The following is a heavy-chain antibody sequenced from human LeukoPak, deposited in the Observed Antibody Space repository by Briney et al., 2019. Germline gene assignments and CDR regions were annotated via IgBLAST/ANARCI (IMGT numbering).Heavy chain of an antibody. D-gene: IGHD2-2*01. CDR1: GYTFTSYD. CDR2: MNPNSGNT. CDR3: ARGCGTSCYRGGGDY. Sequence: ASVTVSCKASGYTFTSYDINWVRQATGQGLQWMGWMNPNSGNTGFAQKFQGRVTITRNTSISTAYMELSSLRSEDTAVYYCARGCGTSCYRGGGDYWGQGTLVTVSS. J-gene: IGHJ4*02. V-gene: IGHV1-8*03.